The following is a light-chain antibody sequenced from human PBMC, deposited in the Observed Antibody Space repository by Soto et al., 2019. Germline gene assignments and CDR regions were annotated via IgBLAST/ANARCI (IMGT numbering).Light chain of an antibody. CDR1: QTVSRY. J-gene: IGKJ1*01. Sequence: EIVLTQSPATLSLSPGERATLSCRASQTVSRYLSWYQQKPGQAPRLLIYDAFNRAPGIPARFSGSGSGTDFSLTISSLEPEDFAVYYCQQYGSSPWAFGPGTKVEIK. CDR2: DAF. CDR3: QQYGSSPWA. V-gene: IGKV3-11*01.